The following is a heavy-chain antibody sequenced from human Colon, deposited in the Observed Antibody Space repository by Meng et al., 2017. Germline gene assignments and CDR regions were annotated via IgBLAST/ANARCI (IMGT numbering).Heavy chain of an antibody. J-gene: IGHJ4*02. D-gene: IGHD1-26*01. Sequence: QGQLQESGPGLLRPLETLSLPCTFSGASVSSGNHYWSWIRQPPGKGLEYIAYVDYSGSTHYNPSLKSRVTMSVDTSKKQLSLKLSSVTAADTAVYYCAGGPWEFDYWGQGTLVTVSS. V-gene: IGHV4-61*01. CDR2: VDYSGST. CDR1: GASVSSGNHY. CDR3: AGGPWEFDY.